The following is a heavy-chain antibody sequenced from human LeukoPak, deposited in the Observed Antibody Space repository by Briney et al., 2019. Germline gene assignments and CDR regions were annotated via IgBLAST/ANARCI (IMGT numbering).Heavy chain of an antibody. CDR1: GFTFSSYA. D-gene: IGHD6-13*01. J-gene: IGHJ6*04. CDR2: ISHDGSNK. CDR3: ARGEQQLNYYYYYGMDV. Sequence: PGGSLRLSCAASGFTFSSYAMHWVRQAPGKGLEWVAVISHDGSNKYYADSVKGRFTISRDNSKNTLYLQMNSLRAEDTAVYHCARGEQQLNYYYYYGMDVWGKGTTVTVSS. V-gene: IGHV3-30*04.